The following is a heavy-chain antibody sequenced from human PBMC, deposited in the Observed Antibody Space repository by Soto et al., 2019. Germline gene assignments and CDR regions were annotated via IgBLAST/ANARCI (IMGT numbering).Heavy chain of an antibody. CDR2: IYSSGST. Sequence: QLQLQESGPGLLKPSETLSLTCTVSGGSISSGNYYWGWIRQPPGKGLEWIGSIYSSGSTYYNASLKSRLTMVVYMSKHQFSLRRSSVSAADTSVYYCARHGGPCIAARPNPCGQGTLVTVSS. V-gene: IGHV4-39*01. J-gene: IGHJ5*02. CDR3: ARHGGPCIAARPNP. D-gene: IGHD6-6*01. CDR1: GGSISSGNYY.